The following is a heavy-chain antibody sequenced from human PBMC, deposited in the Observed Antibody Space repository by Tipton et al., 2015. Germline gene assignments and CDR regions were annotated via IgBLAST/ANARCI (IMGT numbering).Heavy chain of an antibody. CDR2: VYKSANT. CDR3: ARGRPLAFDV. CDR1: GASISSGAYY. V-gene: IGHV4-31*03. J-gene: IGHJ3*01. Sequence: TLSLTCNVSGASISSGAYYWSWIRQHPGRGLEWIGYVYKSANTYYNPSLESRVTISGDTSKNQFSLYLTSVTAADTAVYYCARGRPLAFDVWGQGTMVTVSS.